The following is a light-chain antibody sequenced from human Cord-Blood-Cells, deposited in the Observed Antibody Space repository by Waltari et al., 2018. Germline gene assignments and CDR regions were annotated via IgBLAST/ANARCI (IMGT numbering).Light chain of an antibody. V-gene: IGKV1D-8*01. CDR3: QQYYSFPYT. Sequence: VIWMTQSPSLLSASSGDRVSISCRMSQGIGSYLAWSQPKPGKAPEILIYAASTLQRGVPARFSGRGSGTEFTLTNSCLQSEDFASYYCQQYYSFPYTFGQGTKLGIK. CDR1: QGIGSY. J-gene: IGKJ2*01. CDR2: AAS.